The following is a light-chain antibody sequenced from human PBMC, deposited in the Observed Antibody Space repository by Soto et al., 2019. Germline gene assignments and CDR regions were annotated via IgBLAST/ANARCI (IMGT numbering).Light chain of an antibody. CDR1: QSVSSSY. V-gene: IGKV3-20*01. Sequence: EIVLTQSPGTLSLSPGERASLSCRASQSVSSSYLAWYQQKPGQAPRLLIYSASSRATGIPDRFRGSWSGTDFPLTISRLEPEDFAVYYWQQYGSSPGTFGQGTKVEIK. J-gene: IGKJ1*01. CDR3: QQYGSSPGT. CDR2: SAS.